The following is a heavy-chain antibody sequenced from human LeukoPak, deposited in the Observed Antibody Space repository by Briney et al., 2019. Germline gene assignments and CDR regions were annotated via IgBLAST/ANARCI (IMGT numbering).Heavy chain of an antibody. CDR3: ARDLVRGHYYYYGMDV. V-gene: IGHV3-9*01. CDR2: XSWNSGNI. J-gene: IGHJ6*02. D-gene: IGHD3-10*02. Sequence: SGFTFDDXXXXXVRQXPGKXXXXXSXXSWNSGNIGYADSVKGRFTISRDNSKNTLYLQMNSLRAEDTAVYYCARDLVRGHYYYYGMDVWGQGTTVTVSS. CDR1: GFTFDDXX.